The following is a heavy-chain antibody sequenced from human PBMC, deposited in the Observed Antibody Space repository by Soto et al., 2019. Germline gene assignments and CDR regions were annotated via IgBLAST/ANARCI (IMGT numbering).Heavy chain of an antibody. CDR2: ISWNSGSI. D-gene: IGHD3-10*01. CDR1: GFTFDDYA. V-gene: IGHV3-9*01. CDR3: AKDISSGGHDAFAI. Sequence: GGSLRLSCAASGFTFDDYAMHWVRQAPGKGLEWVSGISWNSGSIGYADSVKGRFTISRDNAKNSLYLQMNSLRAEDTALYYCAKDISSGGHDAFAIWGQGTMVTVSS. J-gene: IGHJ3*02.